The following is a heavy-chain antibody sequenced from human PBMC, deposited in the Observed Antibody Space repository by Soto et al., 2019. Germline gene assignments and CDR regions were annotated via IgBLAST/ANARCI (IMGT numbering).Heavy chain of an antibody. J-gene: IGHJ6*02. CDR1: GGPMNNYY. Sequence: QVQLQESGPGLVKPSETLSLTCTISGGPMNNYYCSWFRQPRGQGLEWIGYMGYNGFTRYNPSLRSRVAISPDTAENQFSLNLSFVTAADTALYSCARQRFGELHGLVDVWGQGITVTVSS. V-gene: IGHV4-59*08. CDR2: MGYNGFT. D-gene: IGHD3-10*01. CDR3: ARQRFGELHGLVDV.